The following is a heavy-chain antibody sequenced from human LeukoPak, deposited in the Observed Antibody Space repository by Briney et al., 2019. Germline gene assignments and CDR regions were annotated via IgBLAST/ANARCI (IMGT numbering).Heavy chain of an antibody. CDR1: GFTFSSYA. CDR3: ARDDPPLDY. Sequence: PGGSLRLSCAASGFTFSSYAMHWVRQAPGKGLEWVAVISYDGSNKYYADSVKGRFTISRDNSKNTLYLQMNSLRAEDTAVYYCARDDPPLDYWGQGTLVIVSS. CDR2: ISYDGSNK. J-gene: IGHJ4*02. V-gene: IGHV3-30-3*01.